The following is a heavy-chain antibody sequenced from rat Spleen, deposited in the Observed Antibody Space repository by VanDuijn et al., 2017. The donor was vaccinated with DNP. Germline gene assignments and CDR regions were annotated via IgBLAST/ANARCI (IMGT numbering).Heavy chain of an antibody. J-gene: IGHJ2*01. D-gene: IGHD1-7*01. CDR2: ISYDGSST. V-gene: IGHV5-29*01. CDR1: GFTFSDYY. Sequence: EVQLVESDGGLVQPGRSLKLSCAASGFTFSDYYMAWVRQAPTKGLEWVATISYDGSSTYYRDSVKGRFTISRDNAKSTLYLQMDSLRSEDTATYYCARHSILWVWRYYFDYWGQGVMVTVSS. CDR3: ARHSILWVWRYYFDY.